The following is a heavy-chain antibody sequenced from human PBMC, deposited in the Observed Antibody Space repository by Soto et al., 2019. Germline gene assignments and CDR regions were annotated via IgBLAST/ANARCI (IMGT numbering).Heavy chain of an antibody. Sequence: SETLSLTCTVSGGSVSSGNYYWSWIRQPPGKGLEWIGYIFHTGTTNYNPSLKSRVAISLDMSVNQFSLKLSSVTAADTAVYYCTRAPVSGSYCFDFWGQGTPVTVSS. J-gene: IGHJ4*02. V-gene: IGHV4-61*01. CDR2: IFHTGTT. D-gene: IGHD1-26*01. CDR3: TRAPVSGSYCFDF. CDR1: GGSVSSGNYY.